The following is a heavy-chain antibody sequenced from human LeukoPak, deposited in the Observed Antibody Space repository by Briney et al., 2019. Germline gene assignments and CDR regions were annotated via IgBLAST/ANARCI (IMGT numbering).Heavy chain of an antibody. CDR1: GGTFSSYA. D-gene: IGHD3-22*01. CDR3: ARGATYYYDTSGYYTFDY. V-gene: IGHV1-69*06. J-gene: IGHJ4*02. CDR2: IIPIFGTA. Sequence: SVNVSCKASGGTFSSYAISWVRQAPGQGLEWMGGIIPIFGTANYAQKFQGRVTITADKSTSTAYMELSSLKSEDTAEYYCARGATYYYDTSGYYTFDYWGQGTLVTVSS.